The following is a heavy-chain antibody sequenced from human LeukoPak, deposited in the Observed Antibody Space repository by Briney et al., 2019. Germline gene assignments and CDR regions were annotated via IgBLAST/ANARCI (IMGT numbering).Heavy chain of an antibody. J-gene: IGHJ3*02. D-gene: IGHD6-13*01. CDR2: ISGSGGST. CDR1: GFTFDDYA. CDR3: AKSLGIAAAGRDDAFDI. V-gene: IGHV3-23*01. Sequence: GGSLRLSCAASGFTFDDYAMHWVRQAPGKGLEWVSAISGSGGSTYYADSVKGRFTISRDNSKNTLYLQMNSLRAEDTAVYYCAKSLGIAAAGRDDAFDIWGQGTMVTVSS.